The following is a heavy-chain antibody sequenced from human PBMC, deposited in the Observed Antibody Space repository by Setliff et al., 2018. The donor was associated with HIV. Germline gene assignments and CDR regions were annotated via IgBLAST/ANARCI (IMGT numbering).Heavy chain of an antibody. J-gene: IGHJ6*02. V-gene: IGHV4-38-2*02. D-gene: IGHD3-3*01. CDR1: GGSISGYY. Sequence: SETLSLTCTVSGGSISGYYWGWIRQPPGKGLEWIGSIYHNGSTYYNPSLKSRVSILVDISKNQFSLKLSSVTAADTAVYYCARLHIRFRSQDWAAVDVWGQGTTVTVSS. CDR2: IYHNGST. CDR3: ARLHIRFRSQDWAAVDV.